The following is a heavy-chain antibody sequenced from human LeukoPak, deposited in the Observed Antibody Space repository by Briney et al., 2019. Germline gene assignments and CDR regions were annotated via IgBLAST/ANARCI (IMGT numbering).Heavy chain of an antibody. CDR2: IYRSESP. D-gene: IGHD1-26*01. CDR1: GYSISSGYY. Sequence: SETLSLTCAVSGYSISSGYYWGWIRQPPGKGLEWLGSIYRSESPYYNPSLKSRVTISVDTSKNKFSLKLSSVTAADTAVYYCARPYSGGFDYWGQGTLVTVSS. J-gene: IGHJ4*02. V-gene: IGHV4-38-2*01. CDR3: ARPYSGGFDY.